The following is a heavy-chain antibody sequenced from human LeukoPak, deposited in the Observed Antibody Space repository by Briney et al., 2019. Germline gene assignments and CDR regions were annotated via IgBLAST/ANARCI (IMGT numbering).Heavy chain of an antibody. CDR1: GGSISSYS. CDR2: VYSIGST. V-gene: IGHV4-59*01. Sequence: PSEILSLTCTVSGGSISSYSWSWIRQSPGKGLEWIAYVYSIGSTNYNPSLKSRVAISVDTSKNQFSLKLSSVTAADTAVYYCARVPYFPDYFDYWGQGTLVTVSS. J-gene: IGHJ4*02. D-gene: IGHD3-10*01. CDR3: ARVPYFPDYFDY.